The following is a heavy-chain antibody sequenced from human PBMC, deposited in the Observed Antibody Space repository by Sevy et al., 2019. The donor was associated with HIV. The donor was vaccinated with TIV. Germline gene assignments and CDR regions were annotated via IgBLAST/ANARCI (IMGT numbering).Heavy chain of an antibody. D-gene: IGHD1-26*01. CDR2: LSNSGST. V-gene: IGHV3-11*01. CDR1: GFTFSDYY. CDR3: AKATLPLSGRYYFDY. Sequence: GESLKISCAASGFTFSDYYRTWIRQAPGKGLEWVSYLSNSGSTYYADSVKGRFTISRDNSKNTLYLQMNSLRAEDTAVYYCAKATLPLSGRYYFDYWGQGTLVTVSS. J-gene: IGHJ4*02.